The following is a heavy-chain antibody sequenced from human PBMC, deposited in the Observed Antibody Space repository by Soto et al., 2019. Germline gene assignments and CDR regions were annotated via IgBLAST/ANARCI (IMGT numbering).Heavy chain of an antibody. V-gene: IGHV3-23*01. Sequence: PGGSLRLSCAASRFTFSNYAMSWVRQAPGKGLEWVSAISSSGGTTYYADSVKGRFTISRDNSKNTLYLQVNSLRAADTAVYYCARDQRGMDVWGQGTTVTVSS. CDR2: ISSSGGTT. D-gene: IGHD6-25*01. CDR3: ARDQRGMDV. J-gene: IGHJ6*02. CDR1: RFTFSNYA.